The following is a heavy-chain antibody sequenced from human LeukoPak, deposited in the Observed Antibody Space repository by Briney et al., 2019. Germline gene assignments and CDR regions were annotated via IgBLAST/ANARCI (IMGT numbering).Heavy chain of an antibody. V-gene: IGHV1-8*01. CDR2: MNPNSGNT. Sequence: ASVEVSCKASGYTFTSYDINWVRQATGQGLEWMGWMNPNSGNTGYAQKFQGRVTMTRNTSISTAYMELSSLRSEDTAVYYCARGPYCSGGSCYSRGDWFDPWGQGTLVTVSS. J-gene: IGHJ5*02. D-gene: IGHD2-15*01. CDR1: GYTFTSYD. CDR3: ARGPYCSGGSCYSRGDWFDP.